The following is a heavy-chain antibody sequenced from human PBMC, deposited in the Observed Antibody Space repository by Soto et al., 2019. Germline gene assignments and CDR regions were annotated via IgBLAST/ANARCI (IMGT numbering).Heavy chain of an antibody. D-gene: IGHD3-10*01. CDR1: GFTFSSYA. CDR2: ISYDGSNK. V-gene: IGHV3-30-3*01. J-gene: IGHJ4*02. CDR3: ARDFVVRGAQEGLDY. Sequence: QVQLVESGGGVVQPGRSLRLSCAASGFTFSSYAMHWVRQAPGKGLEWVAVISYDGSNKYYADSVKGRFTISRDNSKNTLYLQMNRLRAEDTAVYYCARDFVVRGAQEGLDYWGQGTLVTVSS.